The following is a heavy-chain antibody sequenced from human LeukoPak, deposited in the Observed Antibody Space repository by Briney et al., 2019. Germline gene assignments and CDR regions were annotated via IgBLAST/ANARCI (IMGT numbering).Heavy chain of an antibody. V-gene: IGHV4-61*05. CDR1: GDSISSSSYY. CDR3: ARTMEGYCSGGSCYQYSYYMDV. D-gene: IGHD2-15*01. Sequence: SETLSLTCTVSGDSISSSSYYWGWIRQPPGKGLEWIGYIYYSGSTNYNPSLKSRVTISVDTSKNQFSLKLTSVTAADTAVYYCARTMEGYCSGGSCYQYSYYMDVWGKGTTVTVSS. CDR2: IYYSGST. J-gene: IGHJ6*03.